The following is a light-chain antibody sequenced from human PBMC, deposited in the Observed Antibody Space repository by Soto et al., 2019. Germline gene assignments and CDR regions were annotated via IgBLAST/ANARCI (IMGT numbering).Light chain of an antibody. CDR1: QGISNY. J-gene: IGKJ2*01. CDR2: SAS. Sequence: DIQMTQSPSSLSASVGDRVTITCRASQGISNYLAWYQQKPGKAPQLLISSASTLQSGVPSRFSGSGSGTDFTPIISSLHPADFATSYCQQSYSALMYTFGQGTKLEIK. V-gene: IGKV1-39*01. CDR3: QQSYSALMYT.